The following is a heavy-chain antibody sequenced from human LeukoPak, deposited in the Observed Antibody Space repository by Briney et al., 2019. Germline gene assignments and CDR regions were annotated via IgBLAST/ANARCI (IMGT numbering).Heavy chain of an antibody. J-gene: IGHJ4*02. D-gene: IGHD1-26*01. CDR2: IIPIFGTA. Sequence: ASVKVSCKASGGTFSSYAISWVRQAPGQGLEWMGGIIPIFGTANYAQKFQGRVTITTDESTSTAYMELSSLRSEDTAVYYCARVRVNRWSYYRSFDYWGQGTLVTVSS. V-gene: IGHV1-69*05. CDR1: GGTFSSYA. CDR3: ARVRVNRWSYYRSFDY.